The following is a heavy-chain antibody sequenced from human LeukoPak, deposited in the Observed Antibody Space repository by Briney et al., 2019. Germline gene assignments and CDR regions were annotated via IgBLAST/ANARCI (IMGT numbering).Heavy chain of an antibody. Sequence: PGGSLRLSCAASGFTFNSYAMSWVRQAPGKGLEWVSAISASGGTTYYADSVKGRFTISRDNSENTLFLQMNSLRAEDMAVYYCAKEPREYCSSTSCPNWCDLWGQGTLVTVSS. J-gene: IGHJ5*02. CDR1: GFTFNSYA. CDR2: ISASGGTT. D-gene: IGHD2-2*01. CDR3: AKEPREYCSSTSCPNWCDL. V-gene: IGHV3-23*01.